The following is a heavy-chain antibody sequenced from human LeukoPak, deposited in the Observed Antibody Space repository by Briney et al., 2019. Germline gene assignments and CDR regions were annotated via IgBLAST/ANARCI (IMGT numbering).Heavy chain of an antibody. D-gene: IGHD1-26*01. V-gene: IGHV3-53*01. Sequence: PGGSLRLSCAASGFTVSSNYMSWVRQAPGKGLEWVSVIYSGGSTYYADSVKGRFTISRDNSKNTLYLQMNSLRAEDTAVYYCAREGVPRRATRPEYFQHWGQGTLVIVSS. CDR1: GFTVSSNY. J-gene: IGHJ1*01. CDR3: AREGVPRRATRPEYFQH. CDR2: IYSGGST.